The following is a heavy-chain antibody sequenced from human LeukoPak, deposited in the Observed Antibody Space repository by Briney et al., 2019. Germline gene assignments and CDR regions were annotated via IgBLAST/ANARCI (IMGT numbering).Heavy chain of an antibody. CDR2: IRYDGSNK. J-gene: IGHJ4*02. D-gene: IGHD3-10*01. CDR1: GFTFSSYG. V-gene: IGHV3-30*02. Sequence: GGSLRLSCAASGFTFSSYGMHWVRQAPGKGLEWEAFIRYDGSNKYYADSVKGRFTISRDNSKNTLYLQMNSLRAEDTAVYYCAKDAYGSGSTQDYWGQGTLVTVSS. CDR3: AKDAYGSGSTQDY.